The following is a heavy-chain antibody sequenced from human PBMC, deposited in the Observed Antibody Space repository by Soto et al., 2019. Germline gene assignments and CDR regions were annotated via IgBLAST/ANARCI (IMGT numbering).Heavy chain of an antibody. Sequence: QVQLVQSASEVMKPGASVKVSCKASGYTFIRYGITWVRQAPGQRLEWMGWISHYNDQTIYAQKRKGRVTMTADKSTITVYMQFRSLKSDDTAVYYCTRGGYYDNFCVKLSHYGLDVCGQGTSVTVSS. CDR1: GYTFIRYG. CDR3: TRGGYYDNFCVKLSHYGLDV. V-gene: IGHV1-18*01. J-gene: IGHJ6*02. CDR2: ISHYNDQT. D-gene: IGHD3-22*01.